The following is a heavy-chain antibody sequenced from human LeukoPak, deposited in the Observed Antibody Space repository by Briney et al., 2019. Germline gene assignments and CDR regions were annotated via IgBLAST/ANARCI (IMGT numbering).Heavy chain of an antibody. CDR3: ARGHPHYYDSSGYAN. CDR1: GYTFTSYD. V-gene: IGHV1-8*01. CDR2: MNPNSGNT. J-gene: IGHJ4*02. D-gene: IGHD3-22*01. Sequence: GASVKVSCKASGYTFTSYDINWVRQATGQGLEWMGWMNPNSGNTGYARKFQGRVTMTRNTSISTAYMELSSLRSEDTAVYYCARGHPHYYDSSGYANWGQGTLVTVSS.